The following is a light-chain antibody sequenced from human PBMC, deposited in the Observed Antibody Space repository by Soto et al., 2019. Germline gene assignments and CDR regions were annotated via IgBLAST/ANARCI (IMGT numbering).Light chain of an antibody. CDR2: EGS. Sequence: QSALTQPASVSGSPGQSITISCTGTSSDVGSYNFVSWYQQHPGKAPKLMIYEGSERPSGVSNRFSGSKSGNTASLTISGLQAEDEADYYCCSYAGSSTWVFGGGTKLT. V-gene: IGLV2-23*01. J-gene: IGLJ3*02. CDR1: SSDVGSYNF. CDR3: CSYAGSSTWV.